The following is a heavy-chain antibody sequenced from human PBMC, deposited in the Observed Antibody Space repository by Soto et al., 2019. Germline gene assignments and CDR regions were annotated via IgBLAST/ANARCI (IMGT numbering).Heavy chain of an antibody. CDR2: ISYDESNK. D-gene: IGHD1-26*01. Sequence: QVQLVESGGGVVQPGRSLRLSCAASGFTFSSYGMHWVRQAPGKGLEWVAVISYDESNKYYADSVKGRFTISRDNSKNTLDLQMNSLRAEDTAVYYCAKDVVVGATTGLGDYYYYYGMDVWGQGTTVTVSS. CDR3: AKDVVVGATTGLGDYYYYYGMDV. J-gene: IGHJ6*02. V-gene: IGHV3-30*18. CDR1: GFTFSSYG.